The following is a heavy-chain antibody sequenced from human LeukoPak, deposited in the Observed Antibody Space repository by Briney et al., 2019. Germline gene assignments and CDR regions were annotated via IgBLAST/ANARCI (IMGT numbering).Heavy chain of an antibody. Sequence: ASVKVSCKASGYTFTSYGITWVRQAPGQGLEWMGWISAYGHTKLARNLQARVTVTIDTSTTTAYMELRSLSSDDTAVYFCARETASGYLGFDFWGQGTLVTVSS. CDR2: ISAYGHT. V-gene: IGHV1-18*01. CDR1: GYTFTSYG. D-gene: IGHD3-3*01. CDR3: ARETASGYLGFDF. J-gene: IGHJ4*02.